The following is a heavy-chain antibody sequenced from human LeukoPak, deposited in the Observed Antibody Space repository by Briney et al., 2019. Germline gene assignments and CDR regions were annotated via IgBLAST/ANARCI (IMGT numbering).Heavy chain of an antibody. J-gene: IGHJ6*02. CDR1: GGSISSYY. V-gene: IGHV4-59*01. D-gene: IGHD3-9*01. CDR3: ARAGYYDNLSGMDV. Sequence: SETLSLTCTVSGGSISSYYWSWIRQPPGKGLEWIRYIYYSGSTNYNPSLKSRVTISVDTSKNQFSLKPSSVTAADTAVYYCARAGYYDNLSGMDVWGQGTTVTVSS. CDR2: IYYSGST.